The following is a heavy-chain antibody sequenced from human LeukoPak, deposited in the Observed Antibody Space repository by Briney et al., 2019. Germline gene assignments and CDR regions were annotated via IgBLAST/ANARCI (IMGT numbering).Heavy chain of an antibody. CDR3: AKDKVAEYYFDY. J-gene: IGHJ4*02. D-gene: IGHD2-15*01. Sequence: GGSLRHSCAASGFTFSSFGMHWVRQAPGKGLEWVAVIWYDASNKYYADSVKGRFTISRDNSKNTLYLQMNSLRDDDTAVYYCAKDKVAEYYFDYWGQGTLVTVSS. V-gene: IGHV3-33*03. CDR2: IWYDASNK. CDR1: GFTFSSFG.